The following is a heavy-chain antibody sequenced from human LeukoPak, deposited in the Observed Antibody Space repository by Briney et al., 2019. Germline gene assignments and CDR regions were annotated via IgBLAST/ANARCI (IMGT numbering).Heavy chain of an antibody. CDR1: GGTFSSYA. D-gene: IGHD5-12*01. CDR2: IITILGIA. J-gene: IGHJ4*02. CDR3: ARAFFRGYDPFDY. V-gene: IGHV1-69*04. Sequence: ASVKVSCKASGGTFSSYAISWVRQAPGQGLEWMGRIITILGIANYAQKFQGRVTITADKSTSTAYMELSSLRSEDTAVYYCARAFFRGYDPFDYWGQGTLVTVSS.